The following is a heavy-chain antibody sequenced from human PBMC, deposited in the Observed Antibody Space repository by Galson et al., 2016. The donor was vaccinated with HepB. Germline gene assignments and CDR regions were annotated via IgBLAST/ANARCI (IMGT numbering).Heavy chain of an antibody. CDR3: ARGYLSTVTFYSYYYIDV. J-gene: IGHJ6*03. CDR1: GGSFSYYS. Sequence: SETLSLTCGVYGGSFSYYSWTWIRQPPGKGLEWIGEINHGGKTNYNPSLESCLTLSVDTSKSQISLKLTSVTAADTAVYYCARGYLSTVTFYSYYYIDVWGRGTTVTVSS. CDR2: INHGGKT. D-gene: IGHD2/OR15-2a*01. V-gene: IGHV4-34*01.